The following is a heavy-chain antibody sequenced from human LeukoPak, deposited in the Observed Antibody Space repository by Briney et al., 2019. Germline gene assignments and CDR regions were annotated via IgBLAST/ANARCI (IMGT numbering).Heavy chain of an antibody. V-gene: IGHV1-18*01. D-gene: IGHD6-19*01. Sequence: WMGWISPYNGNTNYAQKLQGRVTMTTDTSTSTAYMELRSLRSDDTAVYYCASYSSSGWYYFDYWGQGTLVTVSS. CDR2: ISPYNGNT. CDR3: ASYSSSGWYYFDY. J-gene: IGHJ4*02.